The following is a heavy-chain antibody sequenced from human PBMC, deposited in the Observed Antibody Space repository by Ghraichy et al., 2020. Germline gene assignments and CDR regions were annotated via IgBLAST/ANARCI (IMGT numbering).Heavy chain of an antibody. CDR3: ARGTSDFWSASEH. V-gene: IGHV3-23*01. D-gene: IGHD3-3*01. CDR2: VSGSGGST. CDR1: GFTFASNA. Sequence: LSLTCAASGFTFASNAMYWVRQAPGKGLEWVAGVSGSGGSTQYADSVKGRFTFSRDISKNTLYLQMNSLRVEDTATYYCARGTSDFWSASEHWGQGILVTVAS. J-gene: IGHJ4*02.